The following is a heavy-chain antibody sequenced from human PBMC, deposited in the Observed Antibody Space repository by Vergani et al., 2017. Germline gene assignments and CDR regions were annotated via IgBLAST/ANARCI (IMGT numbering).Heavy chain of an antibody. Sequence: QVQLQESGPGLVKPSQTLSLTCTVSGSSISSGGYYWSWIRQPPGKGLEWIGTIYYSGSTYYNPSLKSRVTISVDTSKNQFSLKLNSVTAADTAVYYCARHKEQLVPGNYYYYYYMDVWGKGTTVTVSS. J-gene: IGHJ6*03. CDR2: IYYSGST. CDR3: ARHKEQLVPGNYYYYYYMDV. V-gene: IGHV4-39*01. D-gene: IGHD6-13*01. CDR1: GSSISSGGYY.